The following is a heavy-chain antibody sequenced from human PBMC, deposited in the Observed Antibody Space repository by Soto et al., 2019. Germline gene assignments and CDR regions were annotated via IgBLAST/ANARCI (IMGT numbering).Heavy chain of an antibody. J-gene: IGHJ4*02. D-gene: IGHD3-10*01. CDR1: GGSISTYY. CDR2: IYASGVT. Sequence: KTSETLSLTCTVSGGSISTYYWSWIRQPPGGTLEWIGYIYASGVTTYNPSLESRVTMSVDMPNNEFSLELTSLTAADTAVYYCARSHSFDGSIYHYYFAFWGQGTLVTVSS. CDR3: ARSHSFDGSIYHYYFAF. V-gene: IGHV4-59*01.